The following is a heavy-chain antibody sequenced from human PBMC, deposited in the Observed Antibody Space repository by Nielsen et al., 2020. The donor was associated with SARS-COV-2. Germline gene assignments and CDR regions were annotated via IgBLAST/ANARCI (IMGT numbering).Heavy chain of an antibody. CDR2: ISGSGGST. Sequence: GGSLRLSCAASGFTFSSFAMSWVRHAPGKGLEWVSAISGSGGSTYYADSVKGRFTISRDNSKNTLYLQMNSLRAEDTAVYYCAKGVGYCTNGVCAGYYFDYWGQGTLVTVSS. CDR1: GFTFSSFA. CDR3: AKGVGYCTNGVCAGYYFDY. V-gene: IGHV3-23*01. D-gene: IGHD2-8*01. J-gene: IGHJ4*02.